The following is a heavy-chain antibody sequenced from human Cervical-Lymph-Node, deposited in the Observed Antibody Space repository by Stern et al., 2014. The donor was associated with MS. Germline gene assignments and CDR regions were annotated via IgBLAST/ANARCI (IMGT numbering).Heavy chain of an antibody. D-gene: IGHD3-3*01. J-gene: IGHJ4*02. Sequence: VTLKESGPALVKPTQTLTLTCTFSGFSLSTSGMRVSWIRQPQGKALEWLARIYWDDDKFYSTSLKTRLTISKDTSKNQVVLTMTNMDPVDTATYYCARSPPYYEFWNDYYYFDYWGQGTLVAVSS. CDR3: ARSPPYYEFWNDYYYFDY. CDR1: GFSLSTSGMR. V-gene: IGHV2-70*04. CDR2: IYWDDDK.